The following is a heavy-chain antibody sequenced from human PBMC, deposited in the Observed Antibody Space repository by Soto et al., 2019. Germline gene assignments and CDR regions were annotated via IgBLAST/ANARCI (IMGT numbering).Heavy chain of an antibody. V-gene: IGHV4-30-4*01. CDR3: ARGIAVASNWFDP. CDR1: GGSISSGDYY. Sequence: QVQLQESGPVLVKPSQTLSLTCTVSGGSISSGDYYWRWIRQPPGKGLEWIGYIYYSGSTYYNPALKRRFTISVDTSKNQFSLKLSSVTAADTAVYYCARGIAVASNWFDPWGQGTLVTVYS. D-gene: IGHD6-19*01. CDR2: IYYSGST. J-gene: IGHJ5*02.